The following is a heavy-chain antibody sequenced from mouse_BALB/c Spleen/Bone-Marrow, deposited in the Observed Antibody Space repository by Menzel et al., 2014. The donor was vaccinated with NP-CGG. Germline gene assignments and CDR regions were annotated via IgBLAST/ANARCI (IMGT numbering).Heavy chain of an antibody. CDR1: GFDFSRYW. Sequence: EVQLLESGGGLVQPGGSLKLSCAASGFDFSRYWMSWVRQAPGKGLEWIGDINPDSSTINYTPSLKDKFIISRDNAKNTLYLQMSKVRSDDPGVYCGARGGHWVSDVWGAGTTVTVSS. V-gene: IGHV4-1*02. CDR3: ARGGHWVSDV. CDR2: INPDSSTI. D-gene: IGHD4-1*01. J-gene: IGHJ1*01.